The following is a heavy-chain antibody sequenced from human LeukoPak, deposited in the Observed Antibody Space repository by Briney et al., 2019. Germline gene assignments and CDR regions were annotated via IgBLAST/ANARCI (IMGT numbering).Heavy chain of an antibody. CDR3: AMAGYSDGPFDFDY. CDR1: GFMFSSYW. CDR2: IKQGGSEI. J-gene: IGHJ4*02. V-gene: IGHV3-7*01. Sequence: GGSLRLSCAASGFMFSSYWMNWVRQAPGKGLEWVANIKQGGSEINYVDSVKGRFTISRDNAKNSLFLQMNSLRAEDTAVYYCAMAGYSDGPFDFDYWGQGTLVTVSS. D-gene: IGHD5-18*01.